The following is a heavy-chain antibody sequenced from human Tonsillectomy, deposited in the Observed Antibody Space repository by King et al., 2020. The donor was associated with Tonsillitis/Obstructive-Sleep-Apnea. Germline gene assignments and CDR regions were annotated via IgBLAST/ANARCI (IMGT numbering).Heavy chain of an antibody. CDR3: ATVGITIFGSWFDP. CDR2: FDPEDGET. J-gene: IGHJ5*02. D-gene: IGHD3-3*01. Sequence: QLVQSGAEVKKPGASVKVSCKVSGYTLTELSMHWVRQAPGKGLEWMGGFDPEDGETIYAQQFQGRVTMTADTSTDTAYMELSSLRSEDTAVYYCATVGITIFGSWFDPWGQGTLVTVSS. V-gene: IGHV1-24*01. CDR1: GYTLTELS.